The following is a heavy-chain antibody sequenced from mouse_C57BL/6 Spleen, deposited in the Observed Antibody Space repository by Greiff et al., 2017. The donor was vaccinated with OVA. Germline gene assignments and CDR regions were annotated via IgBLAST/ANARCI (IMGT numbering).Heavy chain of an antibody. D-gene: IGHD4-1*01. CDR1: GYSITSGYY. V-gene: IGHV3-6*01. J-gene: IGHJ4*01. CDR3: ARELGRGE. CDR2: ISYDGSN. Sequence: EVQLQQSGPGLVKPSQSLSLTCSVTGYSITSGYYWNWIRQFPGNKLEWMGYISYDGSNNYNPSLKNRISITRDTSKNQFFLKLNSVTTEDTATYYCARELGRGEWGQGTSVTVSS.